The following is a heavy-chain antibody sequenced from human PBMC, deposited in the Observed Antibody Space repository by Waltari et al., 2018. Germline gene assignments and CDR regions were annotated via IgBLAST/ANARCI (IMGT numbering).Heavy chain of an antibody. D-gene: IGHD6-25*01. J-gene: IGHJ4*02. CDR1: GCNFSSSA. Sequence: EVQLVESGGGLVQPGGSLKLSCAPAGCNFSSSAMTWVRQAPGMGLEWVSDISVGGGTTYYADSVKGRFTISRDNSKNILYLQMNSLRAEDTAFYYCVKQRVRASPIFDYWGLGTLVTVSS. CDR2: ISVGGGTT. CDR3: VKQRVRASPIFDY. V-gene: IGHV3-23*04.